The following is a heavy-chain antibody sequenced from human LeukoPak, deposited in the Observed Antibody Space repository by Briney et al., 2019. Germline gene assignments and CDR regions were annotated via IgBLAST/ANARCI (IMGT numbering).Heavy chain of an antibody. J-gene: IGHJ4*02. D-gene: IGHD5-24*01. CDR3: AMGRRWLGIVDY. CDR1: GGSFSGYY. V-gene: IGHV4-34*01. CDR2: INHSGST. Sequence: SGTLSLTCAVYGGSFSGYYWSWIRQPPGKGLEWIGEINHSGSTNYNPSLKSRVTISVDTSKNQFSLKLSSVTAADTAVYYCAMGRRWLGIVDYWGQGTLVTVSS.